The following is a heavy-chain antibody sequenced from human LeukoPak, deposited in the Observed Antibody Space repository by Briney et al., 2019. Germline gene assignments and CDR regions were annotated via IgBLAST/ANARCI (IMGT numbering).Heavy chain of an antibody. D-gene: IGHD5-12*01. Sequence: ASVKVSCKASGYSFTNHDISWVRQATGQGLEWMGRMNPNSGNTGYAEKFQGRVTMTRDTSITTAYMELSSLRSEDTAVYYCARNSGLADCWGQGTLVTVSS. CDR2: MNPNSGNT. CDR3: ARNSGLADC. J-gene: IGHJ4*02. V-gene: IGHV1-8*01. CDR1: GYSFTNHD.